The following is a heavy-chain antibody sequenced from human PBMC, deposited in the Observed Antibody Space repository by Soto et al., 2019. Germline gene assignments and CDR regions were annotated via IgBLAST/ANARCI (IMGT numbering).Heavy chain of an antibody. CDR3: ARGPSGDKVDY. Sequence: PSETLSLTCTVSGGSISNGYYSWSWIRQSPEKGLEWIGHIYSGVSTYSNPSLNGRLTISIDTSKNQFSLSLSSVTAADTAVYYCARGPSGDKVDYWGQGTLVTVPQ. D-gene: IGHD7-27*01. V-gene: IGHV4-30-4*01. CDR2: IYSGVST. J-gene: IGHJ4*02. CDR1: GGSISNGYYS.